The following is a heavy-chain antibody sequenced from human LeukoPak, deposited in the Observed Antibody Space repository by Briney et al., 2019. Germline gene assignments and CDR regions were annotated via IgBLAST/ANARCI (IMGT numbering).Heavy chain of an antibody. D-gene: IGHD3-22*01. Sequence: PSETLSLTCTVSGGSISSSSYYWGWIRQPPGKGLECIGRIYYSGRTYYNPSLKTRVTISVDTSKNQFSLKLSSVTAADTAVYYCASIARYYYDSSGYSVALDYWGQGTLVTVSS. CDR1: GGSISSSSYY. V-gene: IGHV4-39*01. J-gene: IGHJ4*02. CDR2: IYYSGRT. CDR3: ASIARYYYDSSGYSVALDY.